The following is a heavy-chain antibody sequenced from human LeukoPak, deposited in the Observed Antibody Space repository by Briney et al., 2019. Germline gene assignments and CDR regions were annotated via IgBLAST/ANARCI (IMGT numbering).Heavy chain of an antibody. Sequence: SETLSLTCTVSGNSITTFYWSWIRQPPGKGLEWIGYISNSGSTNYNPSLKSRVSISVDTSKNQFSLKLSSAAAADTAVYCCASAAVAGNFPFDYWGQGTLVTVSS. CDR2: ISNSGST. CDR1: GNSITTFY. V-gene: IGHV4-59*01. D-gene: IGHD6-19*01. J-gene: IGHJ4*02. CDR3: ASAAVAGNFPFDY.